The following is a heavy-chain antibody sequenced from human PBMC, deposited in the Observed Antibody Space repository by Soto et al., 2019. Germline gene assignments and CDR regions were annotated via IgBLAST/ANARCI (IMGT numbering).Heavy chain of an antibody. V-gene: IGHV3-33*01. CDR1: GFTFSSYG. D-gene: IGHD3-10*01. Sequence: PGGSLRLSCAASGFTFSSYGMHWVRQAPGKGLEWVAVIWYDGSNKYYADSVKGRFTISRDNSKNTLYLQMNSLRAEDTAVYYCAREGPRGVAGYWGQGTLVTVSS. J-gene: IGHJ4*02. CDR3: AREGPRGVAGY. CDR2: IWYDGSNK.